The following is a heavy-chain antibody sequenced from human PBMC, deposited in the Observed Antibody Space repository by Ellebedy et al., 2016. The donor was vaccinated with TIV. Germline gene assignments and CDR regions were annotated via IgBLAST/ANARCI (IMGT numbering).Heavy chain of an antibody. CDR1: AFTFSSYG. Sequence: GESLKISCAASAFTFSSYGMHWVRQAPGKGLEWVAVISYDGTNKYYADSVKGRFTISRDNSKNTLYLQMNSLRAEDTAVYYCAKLPVAYNWNYADDYWGQGTLVTVSS. CDR3: AKLPVAYNWNYADDY. J-gene: IGHJ4*02. V-gene: IGHV3-30*18. D-gene: IGHD1-7*01. CDR2: ISYDGTNK.